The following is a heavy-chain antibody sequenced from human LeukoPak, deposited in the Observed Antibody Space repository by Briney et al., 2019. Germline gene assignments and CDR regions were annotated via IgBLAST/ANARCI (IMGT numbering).Heavy chain of an antibody. CDR2: ILPIFGTA. V-gene: IGHV1-69*05. J-gene: IGHJ6*03. CDR3: ARAWGYCSSTSCYTDDYYYYYYMDV. CDR1: GGTFSSYA. D-gene: IGHD2-2*02. Sequence: GASVKVSCKASGGTFSSYAISWVRQAPGQGLEWMGRILPIFGTANYAQKFQGRVTITTDESTSTAYMELSSLRSEDTAVYYCARAWGYCSSTSCYTDDYYYYYYMDVWGKGTTVTVSS.